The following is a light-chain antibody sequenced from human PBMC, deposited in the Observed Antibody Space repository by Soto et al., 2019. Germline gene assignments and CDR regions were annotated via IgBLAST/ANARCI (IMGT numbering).Light chain of an antibody. Sequence: QSVLTQPASVSGSPGQSITISCTGTSSDVGGYNYVSWYQRHPGKAPKLLIYDVSNRPSGVSNHFSGSKSDNTASLTISGLQPEDEADYYCSSYTTSNTRQIVFGTGTKVTVL. J-gene: IGLJ1*01. CDR2: DVS. CDR3: SSYTTSNTRQIV. CDR1: SSDVGGYNY. V-gene: IGLV2-14*03.